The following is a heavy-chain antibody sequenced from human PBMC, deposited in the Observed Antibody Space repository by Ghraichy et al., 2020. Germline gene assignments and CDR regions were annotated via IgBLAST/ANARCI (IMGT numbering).Heavy chain of an antibody. CDR2: ISSSGTYV. CDR3: ARGGSGSYPRDDAFDN. CDR1: GFTFSSYT. D-gene: IGHD3-10*01. V-gene: IGHV3-21*01. Sequence: GGSLRLSCAASGFTFSSYTMTLVRQAPGKGLEWVSSISSSGTYVYYGDSVKGRFTISRDNAKQSLFLQMNTLRPEDTAVYYCARGGSGSYPRDDAFDNWGPGTMVPGSS. J-gene: IGHJ3*02.